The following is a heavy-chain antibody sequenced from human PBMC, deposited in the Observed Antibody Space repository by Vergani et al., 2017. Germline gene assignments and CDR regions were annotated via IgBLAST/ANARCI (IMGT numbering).Heavy chain of an antibody. D-gene: IGHD2-15*01. CDR2: ISYDGSNK. V-gene: IGHV3-30-3*01. Sequence: QVQLVESGGGVVQPGRSLRLSCAASGFTFSSYAMHWVRQAPGKGLEWVAVISYDGSNKYYADSVKGRFTISRDNSKNTLYLQMNSLRAEDTAVYYCARDPRMWPDAFDYWGQGTLVTVSS. CDR1: GFTFSSYA. J-gene: IGHJ4*02. CDR3: ARDPRMWPDAFDY.